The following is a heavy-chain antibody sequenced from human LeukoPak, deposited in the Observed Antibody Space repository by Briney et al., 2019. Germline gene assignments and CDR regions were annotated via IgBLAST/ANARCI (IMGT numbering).Heavy chain of an antibody. J-gene: IGHJ4*02. CDR1: SGTFSSYA. Sequence: ASVKVSCKASSGTFSSYAVSWVRQAPGQGLEWMGWINPNSGGTNYAQKFQGRVTMTRDTSISTAYMELSRLRSDDTAVYYCARVASTDGNSADYWGQGTLVTVSS. CDR2: INPNSGGT. CDR3: ARVASTDGNSADY. D-gene: IGHD4-23*01. V-gene: IGHV1-2*02.